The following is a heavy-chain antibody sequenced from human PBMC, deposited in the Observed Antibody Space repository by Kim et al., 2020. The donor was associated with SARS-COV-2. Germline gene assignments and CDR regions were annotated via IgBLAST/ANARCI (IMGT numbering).Heavy chain of an antibody. V-gene: IGHV3-43*01. D-gene: IGHD2-15*01. J-gene: IGHJ4*02. CDR1: GFTFDDYT. CDR3: AKDKEGGPGVY. CDR2: ISWDGGST. Sequence: GGSLRLSCAASGFTFDDYTMHWVRQAPGKGLEWVSLISWDGGSTYYADSVKGRFTISRDNSKNSLYLQMNSMRTEDTALYYCAKDKEGGPGVYWGQGTLVTVSS.